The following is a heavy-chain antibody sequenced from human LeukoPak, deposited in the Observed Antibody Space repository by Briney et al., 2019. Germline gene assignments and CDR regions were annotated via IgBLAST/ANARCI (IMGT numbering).Heavy chain of an antibody. V-gene: IGHV3-53*01. CDR2: IFGGGGT. J-gene: IGHJ4*02. CDR3: ASWPGAWYGEDY. D-gene: IGHD3-10*01. Sequence: GGSLRLSCAASGFTVSSHYMAWVRQPPGKGLEWVSIIFGGGGTYYAGSVRGRFTISRDNSQNMLFLQMNSLRTEDTAVYYCASWPGAWYGEDYWGQGTRVTVSS. CDR1: GFTVSSHY.